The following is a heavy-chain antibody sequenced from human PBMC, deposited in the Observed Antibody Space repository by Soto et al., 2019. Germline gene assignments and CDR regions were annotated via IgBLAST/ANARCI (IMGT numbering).Heavy chain of an antibody. J-gene: IGHJ6*02. V-gene: IGHV4-30-4*01. CDR3: ARDSRPVYFISTSGYNYYYGMDV. D-gene: IGHD2-2*01. CDR2: IYYSGST. Sequence: PSETLSLTCTVSGGSISSGDYYWSWIRQPPGKGLEWIGYIYYSGSTYYNPSLKSRVTISVDTSKNQFSLKLSSVTAADTAVYYCARDSRPVYFISTSGYNYYYGMDVWGQETTVTVSS. CDR1: GGSISSGDYY.